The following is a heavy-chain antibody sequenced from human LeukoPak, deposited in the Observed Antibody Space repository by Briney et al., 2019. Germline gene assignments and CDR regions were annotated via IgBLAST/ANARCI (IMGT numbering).Heavy chain of an antibody. CDR3: AKMYCDNSGHFDY. D-gene: IGHD3-22*01. V-gene: IGHV3-23*01. Sequence: GGSLRLSCVASRFTFSSYSMNWVGQAPGKGLEWVSASSGSGGSTYYAASVKGRFTISRDNSKNTLYLQMNSLRAEDTAVYSCAKMYCDNSGHFDYWGQGTLVTVSS. CDR1: RFTFSSYS. CDR2: SSGSGGST. J-gene: IGHJ4*02.